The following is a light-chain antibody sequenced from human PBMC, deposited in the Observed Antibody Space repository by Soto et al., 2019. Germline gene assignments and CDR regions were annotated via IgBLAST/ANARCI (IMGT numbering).Light chain of an antibody. CDR3: QHYNSFPWT. CDR1: EAISSY. Sequence: AIRMTQSPSSLSASTGDRVTITCRASEAISSYLAWYRQRPGEPPKLLIYGASTLQSGVPSRFSGSGSGTEFTLTISCLQCDDFATYYCQHYNSFPWTFGQGTKVEMK. CDR2: GAS. J-gene: IGKJ1*01. V-gene: IGKV1-8*01.